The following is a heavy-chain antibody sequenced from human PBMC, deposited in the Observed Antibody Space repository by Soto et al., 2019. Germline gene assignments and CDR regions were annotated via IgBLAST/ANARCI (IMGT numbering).Heavy chain of an antibody. Sequence: EVQLLESGGGLVQPGGSLRLSCAASGFTFSSYAMSWVRQAPGKGLEWVSAISGSGGSTYYADSVKGRFTISRDNSKNTLYLQMNSLRAEDTAVYYCAKDMKEMATTKGALDYWGQGTLVTVSS. CDR3: AKDMKEMATTKGALDY. J-gene: IGHJ4*02. V-gene: IGHV3-23*01. D-gene: IGHD5-12*01. CDR1: GFTFSSYA. CDR2: ISGSGGST.